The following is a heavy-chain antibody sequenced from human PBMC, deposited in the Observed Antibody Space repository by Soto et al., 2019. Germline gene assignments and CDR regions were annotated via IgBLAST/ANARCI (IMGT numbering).Heavy chain of an antibody. Sequence: QVHLQESGSGLVKPSQTLSLTCAVSGGSISTGCCSWSWLRLPPGRALEWIGYIFDTGKTYYSAAIKSRVTMSVDRAVNQFALRLESVTAADTAIYFCACVDFYNRYFDLWGRGTLVTVSS. V-gene: IGHV4-30-2*01. CDR2: IFDTGKT. D-gene: IGHD1-1*01. J-gene: IGHJ2*01. CDR1: GGSISTGCCS. CDR3: ACVDFYNRYFDL.